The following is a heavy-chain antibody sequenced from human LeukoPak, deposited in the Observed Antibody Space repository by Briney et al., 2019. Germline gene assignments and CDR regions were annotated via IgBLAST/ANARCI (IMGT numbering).Heavy chain of an antibody. CDR2: IRFDGSNT. CDR1: GFTFRLFG. V-gene: IGHV3-30*02. CDR3: AKVKTDILIPDS. J-gene: IGHJ4*02. Sequence: GGSLRLSCAASGFTFRLFGMHWVRQAPGKGLEWVSFIRFDGSNTYHADSVKGRFTISRDNSKNTLYLQMNSLTSEDTAVYYCAKVKTDILIPDSWGQGALVTVSS. D-gene: IGHD2-21*02.